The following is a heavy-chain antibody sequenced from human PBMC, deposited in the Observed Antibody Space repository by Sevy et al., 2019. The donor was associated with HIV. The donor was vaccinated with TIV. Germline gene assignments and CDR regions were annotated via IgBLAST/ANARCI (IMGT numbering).Heavy chain of an antibody. CDR1: DGSFSGYY. V-gene: IGHV4-34*01. CDR3: ARSPPVVVVPGAPSWFDP. Sequence: ETLSLTCAVHDGSFSGYYWNWIRQLPGKGLEWIGEINESGITYYKPSLKSRVTISVDTSKKQFSLKLNSVTAADTAVYFCARSPPVVVVPGAPSWFDPWGQGTLVTVSS. J-gene: IGHJ5*02. CDR2: INESGIT. D-gene: IGHD2-2*01.